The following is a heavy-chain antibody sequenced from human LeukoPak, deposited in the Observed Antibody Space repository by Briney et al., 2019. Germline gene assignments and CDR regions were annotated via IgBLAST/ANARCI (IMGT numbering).Heavy chain of an antibody. CDR1: GFTFTSSA. D-gene: IGHD3-22*01. J-gene: IGHJ4*02. Sequence: SVKVSCKASGFTFTSSAVQWVRQARGQRLEWIGWIVVGSGNTNYAQKFQERVTITRDMSTSTAYMELSSLRSEDTAVYYCAAEVDYYDSSGYKSIFDYWGQGTLVTVSS. CDR2: IVVGSGNT. CDR3: AAEVDYYDSSGYKSIFDY. V-gene: IGHV1-58*01.